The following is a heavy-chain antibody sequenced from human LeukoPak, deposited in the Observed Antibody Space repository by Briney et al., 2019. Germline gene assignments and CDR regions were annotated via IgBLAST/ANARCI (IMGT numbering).Heavy chain of an antibody. CDR2: IYYRGST. Sequence: SETLSLTCTVSGGSISSSSYYWGWIRQPPGKGLEWIGSIYYRGSTYYNPSLKSRVTISVDTSKNQFSLKLSSVTAADTAVYYCARQGGIVGATVSNWFDPWGQGTLVTVSS. CDR1: GGSISSSSYY. J-gene: IGHJ5*02. V-gene: IGHV4-39*01. CDR3: ARQGGIVGATVSNWFDP. D-gene: IGHD1-26*01.